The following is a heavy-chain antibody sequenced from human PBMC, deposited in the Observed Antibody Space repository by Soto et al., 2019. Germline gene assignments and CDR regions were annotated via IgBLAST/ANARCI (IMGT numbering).Heavy chain of an antibody. CDR2: IIPIFGTA. Sequence: ASVKVSCKASGGTSSSYAISWVRQAPGQGLEWMGGIIPIFGTANYAQKFQGRVTITADESTSTAYMELSSLRSEDTAVYYCARTPGGYYYYGMDVWGQGTTVTVSS. D-gene: IGHD2-15*01. J-gene: IGHJ6*02. CDR1: GGTSSSYA. CDR3: ARTPGGYYYYGMDV. V-gene: IGHV1-69*13.